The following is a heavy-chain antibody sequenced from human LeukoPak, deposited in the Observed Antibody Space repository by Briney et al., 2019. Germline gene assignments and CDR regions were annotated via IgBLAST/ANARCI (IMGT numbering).Heavy chain of an antibody. CDR3: ARGGYYDFWSPSYYFDY. V-gene: IGHV4-61*01. CDR2: IYYSGST. CDR1: GGSVSSGSYY. Sequence: PSETLSLTCTVSGGSVSSGSYYWSWIRQPPGKGLEWIGYIYYSGSTNYNPSLKSRVTISVDTSKNQFSLKLSSVTAADTAVYYCARGGYYDFWSPSYYFDYWGQGTLVTVSS. D-gene: IGHD3-3*01. J-gene: IGHJ4*02.